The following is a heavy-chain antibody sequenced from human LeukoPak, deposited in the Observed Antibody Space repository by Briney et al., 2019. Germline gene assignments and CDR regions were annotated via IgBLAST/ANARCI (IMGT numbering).Heavy chain of an antibody. CDR3: ATSSSSELFDY. V-gene: IGHV4-4*07. Sequence: SETLSLTCTVSGGSISSYYWSWIRQPAGKGLEWIGRIYTSGSTNYNPSLKSRATMSVDTSKNQFSLKLSSVTAADTAVYYCATSSSSELFDYWGQGTLVTVSS. D-gene: IGHD6-13*01. CDR2: IYTSGST. J-gene: IGHJ4*02. CDR1: GGSISSYY.